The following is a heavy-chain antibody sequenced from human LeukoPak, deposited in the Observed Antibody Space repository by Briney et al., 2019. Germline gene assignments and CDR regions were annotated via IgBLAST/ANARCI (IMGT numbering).Heavy chain of an antibody. V-gene: IGHV4-34*01. D-gene: IGHD3-10*01. CDR3: ARWFGDV. Sequence: SETLSLTCAVYGGSFSGYYWSWIRQPPGKGQEWIGEINHSGSTNYNPSLKSRVTISVDTSKNQFSLKLSSVTAADTAVYYCARWFGDVWGQGTLVTVSS. CDR2: INHSGST. CDR1: GGSFSGYY. J-gene: IGHJ4*02.